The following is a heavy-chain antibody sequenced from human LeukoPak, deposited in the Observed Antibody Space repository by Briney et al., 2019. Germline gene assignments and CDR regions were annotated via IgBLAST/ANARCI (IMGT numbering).Heavy chain of an antibody. Sequence: PGGSLRLSCAASGFTFSSYSMNWVRQAPGKGPEWVSSISSSSSYIYYADSVKGRFTISRDNAKNTLYLQMNSLRAEDTAVYYCARDLPEGSFWFDPWGQGTLVTVSS. CDR1: GFTFSSYS. J-gene: IGHJ5*02. CDR2: ISSSSSYI. CDR3: ARDLPEGSFWFDP. V-gene: IGHV3-21*01.